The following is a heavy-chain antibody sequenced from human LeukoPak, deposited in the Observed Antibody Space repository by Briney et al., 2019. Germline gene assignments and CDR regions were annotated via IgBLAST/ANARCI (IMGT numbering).Heavy chain of an antibody. Sequence: SETLSLTCAVYGGSFSGYYWSWIRQPPGKGLEWIGEINHSGSTNYNPSLKSRVTLSVDTSKNQFSLKLSSVTAADTAVYYCARGVGQQLAFDYWGQGTLVTVSS. CDR3: ARGVGQQLAFDY. D-gene: IGHD6-13*01. CDR1: GGSFSGYY. V-gene: IGHV4-34*01. CDR2: INHSGST. J-gene: IGHJ4*02.